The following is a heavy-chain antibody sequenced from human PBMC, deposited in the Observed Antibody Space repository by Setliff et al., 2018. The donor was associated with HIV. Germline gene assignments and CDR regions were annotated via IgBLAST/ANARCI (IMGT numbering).Heavy chain of an antibody. Sequence: PGGSLRLSCAASGFSVSTNYMTWVRQAPGEGLEWVAVMSFDGSNKFYAGSVKGRFSISRDNSKNTVYLQMNSLRAEDTALYYCARDAITMVRGHYYYMDVWGKGTTVTVSS. CDR2: MSFDGSNK. J-gene: IGHJ6*03. D-gene: IGHD3-10*01. V-gene: IGHV3-30*03. CDR1: GFSVSTNY. CDR3: ARDAITMVRGHYYYMDV.